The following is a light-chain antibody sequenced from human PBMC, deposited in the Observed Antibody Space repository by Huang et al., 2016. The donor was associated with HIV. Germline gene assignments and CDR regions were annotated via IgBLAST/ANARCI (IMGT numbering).Light chain of an antibody. CDR3: QQTSSFPFT. CDR2: SAT. V-gene: IGKV1-12*02. J-gene: IGKJ4*01. CDR1: QSINSW. Sequence: DIQMTQSPSSVSASVGDRLTISCRASQSINSWLAWYQQKPGQAPKLLIFSATYLESGVPSIFSGRGSGTEFVLTISNLQPEDFGTYHCQQTSSFPFTFGGGTRVDI.